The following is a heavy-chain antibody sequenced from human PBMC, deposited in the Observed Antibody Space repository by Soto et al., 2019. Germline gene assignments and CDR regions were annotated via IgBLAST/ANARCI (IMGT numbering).Heavy chain of an antibody. V-gene: IGHV3-21*01. J-gene: IGHJ6*02. CDR2: ISSSSYI. CDR3: AREGGSSYYYYGMDV. D-gene: IGHD6-6*01. Sequence: GESLKISCAASGFTFSSYSMNWVRQAPGKGLEWVSSISSSSYIYYADSVKGRFTISRDNAKNSLYLQMNSLRAEDTAVYYCAREGGSSYYYYGMDVWGQGTTVTVSS. CDR1: GFTFSSYS.